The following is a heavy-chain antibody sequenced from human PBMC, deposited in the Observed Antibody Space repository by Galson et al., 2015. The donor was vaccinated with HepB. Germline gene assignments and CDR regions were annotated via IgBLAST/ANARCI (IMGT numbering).Heavy chain of an antibody. Sequence: LRLSCAASGFTFRTYAMSWVRQAPGKGLEWVSTITGSGGKTFYAESVKGRFTFSRDNSKNTLSLQMHTLRAEDTAIYYCAKDNRTDAFDWYLDLWGRGTLVTVAS. CDR1: GFTFRTYA. V-gene: IGHV3-23*01. J-gene: IGHJ2*01. CDR3: AKDNRTDAFDWYLDL. CDR2: ITGSGGKT.